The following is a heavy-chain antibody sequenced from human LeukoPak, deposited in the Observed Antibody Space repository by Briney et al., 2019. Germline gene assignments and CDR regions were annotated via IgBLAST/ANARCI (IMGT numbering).Heavy chain of an antibody. D-gene: IGHD3-22*01. J-gene: IGHJ4*02. CDR3: ARDKYYYDSSGYLPDY. CDR1: GFTFSSYA. V-gene: IGHV3-30-3*01. CDR2: ISYDGINK. Sequence: QTGGSLRLSCAASGFTFSSYAMHWVRQAPGKGLEWVSVISYDGINKYYADSVKGRFTISRDNSKNTLYLQMNSLRPEDTAVYYCARDKYYYDSSGYLPDYWGQGTLVTVSS.